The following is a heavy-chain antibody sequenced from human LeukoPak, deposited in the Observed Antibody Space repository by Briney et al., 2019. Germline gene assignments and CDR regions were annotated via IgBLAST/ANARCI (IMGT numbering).Heavy chain of an antibody. CDR2: IYYSGST. V-gene: IGHV4-59*01. CDR3: ARSHVALSFAPPAGAFDI. J-gene: IGHJ3*02. CDR1: GGSISSYY. Sequence: SETLSLTCTVSGGSISSYYWSWVRQPPGKGLEWIGSIYYSGSTNYNPSLKSRVTISVDTSKNQFSLKLSSVTAADTAVYYCARSHVALSFAPPAGAFDIWGQGTMVTVSS. D-gene: IGHD2-15*01.